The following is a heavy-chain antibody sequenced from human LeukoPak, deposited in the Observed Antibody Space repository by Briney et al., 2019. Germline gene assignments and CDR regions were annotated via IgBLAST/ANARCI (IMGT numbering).Heavy chain of an antibody. Sequence: PGGSLRLSCAASGFTFSSYAMSWVRQAPGKGLEWVSAISGSGGSTYYTDSVKGRFTISRDNSKNTLYLQMNSLRAEDTAVYYCAECTIAALRNGMDVWGQGTTVTVSS. D-gene: IGHD6-13*01. V-gene: IGHV3-23*01. CDR1: GFTFSSYA. J-gene: IGHJ6*02. CDR2: ISGSGGST. CDR3: AECTIAALRNGMDV.